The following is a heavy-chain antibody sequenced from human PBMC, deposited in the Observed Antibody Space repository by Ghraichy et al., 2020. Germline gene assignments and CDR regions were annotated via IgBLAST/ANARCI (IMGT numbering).Heavy chain of an antibody. CDR2: ISSSGSTI. J-gene: IGHJ6*02. Sequence: GESLNISCAASGFTFSDYYMSWIRQAPGKGLEWVSYISSSGSTIYYADSVKGRFTISRDNAKNSLYLQMNSLRAEDTAVYYCARCISRVVVPAAIYPRRRGDYYGMDVWGQGTTVTVSS. CDR3: ARCISRVVVPAAIYPRRRGDYYGMDV. V-gene: IGHV3-11*01. CDR1: GFTFSDYY. D-gene: IGHD2-2*02.